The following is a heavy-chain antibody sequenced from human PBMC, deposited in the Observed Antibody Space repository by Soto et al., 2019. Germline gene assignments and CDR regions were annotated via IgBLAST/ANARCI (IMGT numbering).Heavy chain of an antibody. J-gene: IGHJ4*02. V-gene: IGHV1-69*02. Sequence: ASVKVSCKASGDTFSFYTINWVRQAPGLGLEWVGRINPIVSMSNYAQKFQGRVTMTADKSTSTAYMELSSLRSEDTAVYYCLLGYCSSTSCYSAAYWGQGTLVTVSS. CDR3: LLGYCSSTSCYSAAY. CDR2: INPIVSMS. CDR1: GDTFSFYT. D-gene: IGHD2-2*01.